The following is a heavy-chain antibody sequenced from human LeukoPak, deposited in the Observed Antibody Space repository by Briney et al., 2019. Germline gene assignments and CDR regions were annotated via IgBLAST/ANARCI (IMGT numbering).Heavy chain of an antibody. V-gene: IGHV5-51*01. Sequence: GESLKISCKGSGYSFTSYWIAWVRQMPGKGLEWMGIIYPGDSDTRYSPSFQGQVTISADKSITTAYLQWSSLKASDTAMYYCARHRGGATVTTDFDYWGQGTLVTVSS. CDR1: GYSFTSYW. D-gene: IGHD4-17*01. CDR2: IYPGDSDT. J-gene: IGHJ4*02. CDR3: ARHRGGATVTTDFDY.